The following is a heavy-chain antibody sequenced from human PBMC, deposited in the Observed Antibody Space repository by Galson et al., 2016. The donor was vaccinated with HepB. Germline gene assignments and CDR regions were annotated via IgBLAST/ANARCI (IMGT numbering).Heavy chain of an antibody. CDR3: ARWQSGSPVN. J-gene: IGHJ4*02. Sequence: SLRLSCAASGFIFRDHYMDWVRQAPGKGLEWLGRSKNKANGYPTEYAASVEGRFTISRDDSKKSLYLQMNSLKIENTAVYYCARWQSGSPVNWGQGTLVTVSS. CDR2: SKNKANGYPT. CDR1: GFIFRDHY. D-gene: IGHD1-26*01. V-gene: IGHV3-72*01.